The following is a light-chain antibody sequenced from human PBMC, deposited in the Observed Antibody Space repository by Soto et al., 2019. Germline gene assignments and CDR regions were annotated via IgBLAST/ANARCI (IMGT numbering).Light chain of an antibody. V-gene: IGLV2-14*01. CDR3: ASYRSANTLVV. CDR1: SRDVGNYNY. Sequence: LTQPASVSGAPGQSITISCTGTSRDVGNYNYVSWYQHHPGKAPKLMIYEVTSRPSGVSDRFSGSKSGMTASLTISGLXPEDEAAYFCASYRSANTLVVFGTGTKVTVL. J-gene: IGLJ1*01. CDR2: EVT.